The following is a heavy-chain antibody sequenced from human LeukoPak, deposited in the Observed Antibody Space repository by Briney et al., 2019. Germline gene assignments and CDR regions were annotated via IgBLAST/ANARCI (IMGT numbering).Heavy chain of an antibody. CDR1: GGSISSGGYY. CDR2: IYYSGST. D-gene: IGHD4-11*01. J-gene: IGHJ4*02. CDR3: ARDSYSNYGIDY. Sequence: PSETLSLTCTVSGGSISSGGYYWSWIRQHPGKGLEWIGYIYYSGSTYYNPSLKSRATISVDTSKNQFSLKLSSVTAADTAVYYCARDSYSNYGIDYWGQGTLVTVSS. V-gene: IGHV4-31*03.